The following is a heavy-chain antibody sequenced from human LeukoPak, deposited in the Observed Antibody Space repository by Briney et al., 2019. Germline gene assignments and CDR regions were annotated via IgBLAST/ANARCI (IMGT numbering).Heavy chain of an antibody. CDR2: IYSGGST. CDR1: GFTVSSNY. J-gene: IGHJ4*02. D-gene: IGHD5-18*01. CDR3: AAHGRYSYGYGY. V-gene: IGHV3-53*01. Sequence: GGSLRLSCAASGFTVSSNYMSWVRQAPGKGLEWVSVIYSGGSTYYADSVKGRLTISRDNSKNTLYLQMNSLRAEDTAVYYCAAHGRYSYGYGYWGQGTLVTVSS.